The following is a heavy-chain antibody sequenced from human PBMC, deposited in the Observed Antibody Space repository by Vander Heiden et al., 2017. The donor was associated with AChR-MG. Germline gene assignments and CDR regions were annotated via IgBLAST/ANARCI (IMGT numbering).Heavy chain of an antibody. CDR2: IYYSGST. V-gene: IGHV4-59*08. CDR3: VRQYYGSGSYHFDP. CDR1: GGSISSNH. Sequence: QVQLQESGPGLVKPSETLSRTCTVSGGSISSNHWSWFRQPPGKGLEWIGWIYYSGSTNYRPSLRSRVTISVDTSKNQFSLKLSSVTAADTAVYYCVRQYYGSGSYHFDPWGQGTLVTVSS. D-gene: IGHD3-10*01. J-gene: IGHJ5*02.